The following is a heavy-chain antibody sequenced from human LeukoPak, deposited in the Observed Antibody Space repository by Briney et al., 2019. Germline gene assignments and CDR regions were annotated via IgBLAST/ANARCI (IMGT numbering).Heavy chain of an antibody. CDR2: IKEDGSEK. J-gene: IGHJ4*02. CDR3: ARGDRRFEY. D-gene: IGHD2-21*01. CDR1: GFAFSTYW. Sequence: PGESLRLSCAASGFAFSTYWMPWVRQAPGKGLEWVANIKEDGSEKYYVDSVKGRFTISRDNVKNSLYLQITSLRADETAVYYCARGDRRFEYWGQGTLVTVSS. V-gene: IGHV3-7*01.